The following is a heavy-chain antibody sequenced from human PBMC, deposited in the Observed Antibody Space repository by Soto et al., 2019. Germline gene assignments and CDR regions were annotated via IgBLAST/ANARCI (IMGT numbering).Heavy chain of an antibody. Sequence: QVQLVQSGAEVKKPGASVKVSCKASGYTFTSYGISWVRQAPGQGLEWMGWISSYNSNTNYAQKLQGRVTMTADTSTSTVYMELRSLRSDDTAVYYCARHSKTMWIQLWSSVDYWGQGTLVTVSS. D-gene: IGHD5-18*01. J-gene: IGHJ4*02. CDR2: ISSYNSNT. CDR3: ARHSKTMWIQLWSSVDY. V-gene: IGHV1-18*01. CDR1: GYTFTSYG.